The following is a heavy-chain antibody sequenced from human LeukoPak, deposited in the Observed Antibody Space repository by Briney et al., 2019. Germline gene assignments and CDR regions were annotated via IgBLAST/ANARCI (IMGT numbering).Heavy chain of an antibody. V-gene: IGHV3-21*01. CDR2: ISSSSSYI. CDR3: ARDGGWELPGAYFDY. J-gene: IGHJ4*02. Sequence: KPGGSLRLSCAASGFTFSSYSMNWVRQAPGKGLEWVSSISSSSSYIYYADSVKGRFTISRDNAKNSLYLQMNSLRAEDTAVYYCARDGGWELPGAYFDYWGQGTLVTVSS. CDR1: GFTFSSYS. D-gene: IGHD1-26*01.